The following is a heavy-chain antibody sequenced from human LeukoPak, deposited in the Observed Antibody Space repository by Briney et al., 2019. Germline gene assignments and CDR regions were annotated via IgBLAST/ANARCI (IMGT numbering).Heavy chain of an antibody. Sequence: ASVKVSCKASGYTFTSYYMHWVRQAPGQGLEWMGIINPSGGSTSYAQKFQGRVTMTRDMSTSTVYMELRSLRSDDTAVYYCARKGGSGSYCGDYWGQGTLVTVSS. CDR3: ARKGGSGSYCGDY. CDR1: GYTFTSYY. J-gene: IGHJ4*02. D-gene: IGHD3-10*01. V-gene: IGHV1-46*01. CDR2: INPSGGST.